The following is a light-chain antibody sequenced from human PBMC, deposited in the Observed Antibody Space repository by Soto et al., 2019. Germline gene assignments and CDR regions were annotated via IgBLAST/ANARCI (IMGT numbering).Light chain of an antibody. CDR2: TAS. CDR3: LQNYFYPFT. CDR1: ESVRTW. V-gene: IGKV1-5*03. J-gene: IGKJ3*01. Sequence: GDRVTITCRASESVRTWLAWYQKKPGKAPNLLIHTASTLQSGVPARFSGSGSGTDFTLTISSLQPEDCATDDGLQNYFYPFTFGPGTKVDIK.